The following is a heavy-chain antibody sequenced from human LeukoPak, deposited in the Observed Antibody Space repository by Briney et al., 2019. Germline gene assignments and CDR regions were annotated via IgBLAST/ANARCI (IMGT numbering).Heavy chain of an antibody. Sequence: SGGSLRLSCAASGFTFSSYWMSWVRQAPGKGLEWVANIKQDGSEKYYVDSVKGRFTISRDNAKNSLYLQMNSLRAEDTAVYYCASDDYYGSGSYYKEWGQGTLVTVS. CDR1: GFTFSSYW. CDR3: ASDDYYGSGSYYKE. CDR2: IKQDGSEK. D-gene: IGHD3-10*01. J-gene: IGHJ4*02. V-gene: IGHV3-7*01.